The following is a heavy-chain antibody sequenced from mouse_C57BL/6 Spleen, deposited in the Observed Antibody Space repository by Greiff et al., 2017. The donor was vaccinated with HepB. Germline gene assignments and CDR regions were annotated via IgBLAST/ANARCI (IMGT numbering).Heavy chain of an antibody. CDR3: TRDYDGYYVDWYFDV. Sequence: QVQLQQSGAELVRPGASVTLSCKASGYTFTDYEMHWVKQTPVHGLEWIGAIDPETGGTAYNQKFKGKAILTADKSSSTAYMELRSLTSEDSAVYYCTRDYDGYYVDWYFDVWGTGTTVTVSS. V-gene: IGHV1-15*01. D-gene: IGHD2-3*01. CDR2: IDPETGGT. J-gene: IGHJ1*03. CDR1: GYTFTDYE.